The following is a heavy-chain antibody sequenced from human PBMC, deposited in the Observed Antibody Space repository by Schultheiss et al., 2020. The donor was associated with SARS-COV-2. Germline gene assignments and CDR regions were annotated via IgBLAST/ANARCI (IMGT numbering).Heavy chain of an antibody. V-gene: IGHV3-21*05. CDR2: ISSSGSYI. CDR1: GFTFSSYA. J-gene: IGHJ4*02. Sequence: GGSLRLSCAASGFTFSSYAMSWVRQAPGKGLEWVSYISSSGSYIYYADSVKGRFTISRDNAKNSLYLQMNSLRAEDTAVYYCARGRIVDTAMVTEDYWGQGTLVTVSS. CDR3: ARGRIVDTAMVTEDY. D-gene: IGHD5-18*01.